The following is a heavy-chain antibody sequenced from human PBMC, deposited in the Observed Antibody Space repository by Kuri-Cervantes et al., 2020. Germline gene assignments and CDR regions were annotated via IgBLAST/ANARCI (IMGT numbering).Heavy chain of an antibody. CDR1: GYAFISYG. D-gene: IGHD2-2*01. CDR2: MNPNTGKT. Sequence: ASVKVSCKPSGYAFISYGIAWVRQATGQGLEWMGWMNPNTGKTGYPQKFQGRVSMTRNTSISTAYMELTSLKSEDTAVYYCARGYCSSTSCSAGFDSWGQGTLVTVSS. V-gene: IGHV1-8*02. CDR3: ARGYCSSTSCSAGFDS. J-gene: IGHJ5*01.